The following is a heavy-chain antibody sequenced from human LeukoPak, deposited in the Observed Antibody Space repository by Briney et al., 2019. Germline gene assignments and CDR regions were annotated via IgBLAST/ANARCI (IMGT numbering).Heavy chain of an antibody. Sequence: GGSLRLSCAASGFIFSSYGMHWVRQAPGKGLEGVAFIRYDGSKKYYADSVKGRFTISRDNPKNTLYLQMNSLRPEDTAVYYCAKELVYYSGSGMAFDIWGPGTMVTVSS. D-gene: IGHD3-10*01. V-gene: IGHV3-30*02. CDR3: AKELVYYSGSGMAFDI. J-gene: IGHJ3*02. CDR2: IRYDGSKK. CDR1: GFIFSSYG.